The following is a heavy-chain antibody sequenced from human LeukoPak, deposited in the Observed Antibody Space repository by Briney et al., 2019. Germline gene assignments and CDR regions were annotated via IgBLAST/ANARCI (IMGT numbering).Heavy chain of an antibody. CDR3: ARGEYYYDSSGHPNDY. CDR1: GFTFSSYS. Sequence: GGSLRLSCAASGFTFSSYSMNWVRQAPGKGLEWVSSISSSSSYIYYADSVKGRFTISRDNAKNSLYLQMNSLRAEDTAVYYCARGEYYYDSSGHPNDYWGQGTLVTVSS. J-gene: IGHJ4*02. CDR2: ISSSSSYI. D-gene: IGHD3-22*01. V-gene: IGHV3-21*01.